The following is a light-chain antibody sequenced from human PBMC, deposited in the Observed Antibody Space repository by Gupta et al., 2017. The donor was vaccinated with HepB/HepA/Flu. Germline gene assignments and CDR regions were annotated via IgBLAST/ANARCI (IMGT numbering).Light chain of an antibody. V-gene: IGKV3-11*01. CDR3: QQRSSWPLT. CDR2: DAS. J-gene: IGKJ4*01. Sequence: EIVLTQSPATLSLSPGERATLSCRASQSVSSYLVWYQQKPGQAPRLLIYDASTRATGIPARFSGSGSGTDFTLTISSLEPEDFAVYYCQQRSSWPLTFGGGTKVEIK. CDR1: QSVSSY.